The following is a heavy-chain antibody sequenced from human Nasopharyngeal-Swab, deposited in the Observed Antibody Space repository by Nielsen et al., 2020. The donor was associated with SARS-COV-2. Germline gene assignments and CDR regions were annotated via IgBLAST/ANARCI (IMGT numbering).Heavy chain of an antibody. CDR2: IYYSGST. CDR1: GGSISSGGYY. J-gene: IGHJ6*02. CDR3: ARASDFEYSGHATYGMDV. Sequence: SETLSLTCTVSGGSISSGGYYWSWIRQHPGKGLEWIGYIYYSGSTYYNPSLKSRVTISVDTSKNQFSLRLISVTAADTAVYYCARASDFEYSGHATYGMDVWGQGTTVTVSS. V-gene: IGHV4-31*03. D-gene: IGHD5-12*01.